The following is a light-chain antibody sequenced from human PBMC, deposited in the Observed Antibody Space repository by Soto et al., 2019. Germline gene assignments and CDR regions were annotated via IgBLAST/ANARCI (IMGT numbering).Light chain of an antibody. J-gene: IGKJ1*01. CDR3: QQYGTSPPT. V-gene: IGKV3-20*01. Sequence: EIVLTQSPGTLSLSPGERATLSCRASQSVSNNYLGWYQQKPGQAPRLLISGASSRATGIPDRFSGSGSGTDFTLTISRLEPEDFAVFYCQQYGTSPPTFGQGTKVDIK. CDR1: QSVSNNY. CDR2: GAS.